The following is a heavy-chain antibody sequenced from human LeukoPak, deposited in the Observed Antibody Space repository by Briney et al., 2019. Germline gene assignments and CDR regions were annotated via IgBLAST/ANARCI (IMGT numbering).Heavy chain of an antibody. CDR2: INAGNGNT. Sequence: ASVKVSCKASGYTFTSYAMHWVRQAPGQRLEWMGWINAGNGNTKYSQKFQGRVTITRDTSASTAYMELSSLRSEDTAVYYCARTHRYSSSWYELAHDYWGQGTLVTVSS. D-gene: IGHD6-13*01. CDR3: ARTHRYSSSWYELAHDY. CDR1: GYTFTSYA. J-gene: IGHJ4*02. V-gene: IGHV1-3*01.